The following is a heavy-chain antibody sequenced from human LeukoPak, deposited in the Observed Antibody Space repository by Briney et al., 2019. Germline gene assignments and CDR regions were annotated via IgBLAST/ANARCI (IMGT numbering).Heavy chain of an antibody. V-gene: IGHV4-39*01. J-gene: IGHJ6*03. CDR1: GGSISSSSYY. CDR2: IYYTGST. CDR3: ARGSSGWYYYYYMDV. D-gene: IGHD6-19*01. Sequence: SETLSLTCTVSGGSISSSSYYWGWIRQPPGKRLEWIGTIYYTGSTYYNPSLESRVTISVHTSKNQFSLKLSSVTAADTAVYYCARGSSGWYYYYYMDVWGKGTTVTISS.